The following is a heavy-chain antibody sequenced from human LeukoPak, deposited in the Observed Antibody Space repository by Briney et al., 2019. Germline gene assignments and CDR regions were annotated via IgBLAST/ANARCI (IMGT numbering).Heavy chain of an antibody. CDR1: GFTFDDYA. J-gene: IGHJ4*02. V-gene: IGHV3-9*01. CDR3: AKDIGANSIYYYGSGIVD. Sequence: GRSLRLSCAASGFTFDDYAMHWVRLAPGKGLEWVSGISWNSGSIGYADSVKGRFTISRDNAKNSLYLQMNSLRAEDTALYYCAKDIGANSIYYYGSGIVDWGQGTLVTVSS. CDR2: ISWNSGSI. D-gene: IGHD3-10*01.